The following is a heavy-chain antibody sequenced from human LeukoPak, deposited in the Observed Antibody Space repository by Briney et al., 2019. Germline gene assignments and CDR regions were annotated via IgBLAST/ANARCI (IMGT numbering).Heavy chain of an antibody. CDR2: IKSKTDGGTT. V-gene: IGHV3-15*01. Sequence: PGGSLRLSCAASGFTFSNAWMSWVRQAPGKGLEWVGRIKSKTDGGTTDYAAPVKGRFTISRDDSKNTLYLQMNSLKTEDTAVYYCTTYVAAMHVHYYYYYYMDVWGKGTTVTVSS. CDR3: TTYVAAMHVHYYYYYYMDV. D-gene: IGHD2-2*01. J-gene: IGHJ6*03. CDR1: GFTFSNAW.